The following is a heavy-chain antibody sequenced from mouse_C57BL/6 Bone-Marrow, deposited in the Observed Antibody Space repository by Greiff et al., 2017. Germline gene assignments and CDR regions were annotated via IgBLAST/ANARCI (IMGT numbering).Heavy chain of an antibody. CDR2: IYPGSGST. J-gene: IGHJ2*01. CDR1: GYTFTSYW. V-gene: IGHV1-55*01. Sequence: QVQLQQPGAELVKPGASVKMSCKASGYTFTSYWITWVKQRPGQGLEWIGDIYPGSGSTNYNEKFKSKATLTVATSSSTAYMQLSSLTSEDSAVSYCAGGYDVTYWGRGTTLTVSS. CDR3: AGGYDVTY. D-gene: IGHD2-2*01.